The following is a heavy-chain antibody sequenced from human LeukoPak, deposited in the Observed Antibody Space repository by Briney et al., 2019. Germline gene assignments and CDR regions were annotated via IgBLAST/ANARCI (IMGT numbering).Heavy chain of an antibody. CDR3: ARDDYGGNSAAFDI. V-gene: IGHV4-59*01. CDR2: IYYSGST. CDR1: GASISSYY. D-gene: IGHD4-23*01. Sequence: SETLSLTCTVSGASISSYYWSWIRQPPGKGLEWIGYIYYSGSTNYNPSLKSRVTISVDTSKNQFSLKLSSVTAADTAVYYCARDDYGGNSAAFDIWGQGTMVTVSS. J-gene: IGHJ3*02.